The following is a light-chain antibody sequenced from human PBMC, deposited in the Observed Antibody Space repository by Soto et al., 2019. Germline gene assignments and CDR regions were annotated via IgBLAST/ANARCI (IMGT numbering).Light chain of an antibody. V-gene: IGKV3-20*01. CDR3: QQFSSYPLT. CDR2: GAS. CDR1: QSVSSN. J-gene: IGKJ4*01. Sequence: EFVLTQSPGTLSFSPGERCTLSCRASQSVSSNLAWYQQKPGQAPRLLIYGASTRATGIPARFSGGGSGTDFTLTISRLEPEDFAVYYCQQFSSYPLTFGGGTKVDIK.